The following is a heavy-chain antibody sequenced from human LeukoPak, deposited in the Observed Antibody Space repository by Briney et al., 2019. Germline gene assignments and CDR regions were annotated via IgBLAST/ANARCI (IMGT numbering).Heavy chain of an antibody. CDR1: GYTLTELS. CDR2: FDPEDGET. J-gene: IGHJ4*02. V-gene: IGHV1-24*01. D-gene: IGHD4-17*01. Sequence: ASVKVSCKVSGYTLTELSMHWVRQAPGKGLEWMGGFDPEDGETIYAQKFQGRVTITRDTSASTAYMELSSLRSEDTAVYYCASVGVSTTVTTSLDYWGQGTLVTVSS. CDR3: ASVGVSTTVTTSLDY.